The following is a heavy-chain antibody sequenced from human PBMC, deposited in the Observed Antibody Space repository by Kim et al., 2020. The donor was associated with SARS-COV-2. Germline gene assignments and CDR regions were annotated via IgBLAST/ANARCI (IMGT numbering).Heavy chain of an antibody. Sequence: GESLKISCKGSGYSFNSYWIGWVRQMPGKGLEWMGIIYPGDSDTRYSPSFQGQVTISADKSISTAYLQWSSLKASDTAMYYCARQGGDGYNHYYYYGMDVWGQGTTVTVSS. J-gene: IGHJ6*02. D-gene: IGHD3-16*01. CDR3: ARQGGDGYNHYYYYGMDV. CDR2: IYPGDSDT. V-gene: IGHV5-51*01. CDR1: GYSFNSYW.